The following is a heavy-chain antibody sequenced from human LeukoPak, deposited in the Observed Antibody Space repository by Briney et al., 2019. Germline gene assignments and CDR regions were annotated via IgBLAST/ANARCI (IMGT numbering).Heavy chain of an antibody. V-gene: IGHV1-8*01. J-gene: IGHJ6*02. D-gene: IGHD3-3*01. Sequence: GASVKVSCKASGYTFTSYDINWVRQATGQGPEWMGWMNPNSGNTGYAQKFQGRVTMTRNTSISTAYMELSSLRSEDTAVYYCARSGYYENYYYYGMDVWGQGTTVTVSS. CDR3: ARSGYYENYYYYGMDV. CDR2: MNPNSGNT. CDR1: GYTFTSYD.